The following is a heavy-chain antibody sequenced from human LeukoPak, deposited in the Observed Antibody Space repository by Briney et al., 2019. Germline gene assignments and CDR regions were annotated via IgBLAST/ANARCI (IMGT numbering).Heavy chain of an antibody. CDR3: ARDLVTVTKGFDI. CDR2: ISYIGTT. V-gene: IGHV4-59*11. J-gene: IGHJ3*02. CDR1: GDSFSSHY. Sequence: SETLSLTCAVSGDSFSSHYWTWIRQPPGRRLEWIGYISYIGTTNYNPSLKSRVTISIDTSKNQFSLKLSSVTTADTAVYYCARDLVTVTKGFDIWGLGTMVSVSS. D-gene: IGHD4-17*01.